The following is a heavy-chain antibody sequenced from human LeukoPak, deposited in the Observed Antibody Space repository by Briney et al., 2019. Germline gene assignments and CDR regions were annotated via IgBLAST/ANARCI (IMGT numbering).Heavy chain of an antibody. CDR3: ARDDGSGSYSSEFDY. Sequence: ASVKVSCRASGYTFTGYYMNWVRQAPGQGLEWMGWINPNSGATNYAQKFQGRVTMTRDTSISKTYMELSRLRSDDTAVYYCARDDGSGSYSSEFDYWGQGTLVTVSS. D-gene: IGHD3-10*01. CDR1: GYTFTGYY. J-gene: IGHJ4*02. V-gene: IGHV1-2*02. CDR2: INPNSGAT.